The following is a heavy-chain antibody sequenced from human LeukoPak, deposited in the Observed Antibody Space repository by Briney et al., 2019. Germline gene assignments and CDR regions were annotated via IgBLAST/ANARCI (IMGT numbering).Heavy chain of an antibody. CDR3: ARDRARTDDAFDI. J-gene: IGHJ3*02. D-gene: IGHD1-14*01. V-gene: IGHV3-7*03. Sequence: GGSLRLSCAASGFTFSSYWMSWVRQAPGKGLEWVANIKQDGSEKYYVDSVKGRFTISRDNAKNSLYLQMNSLRAEDTAVYYCARDRARTDDAFDIWGQGTMVTVSS. CDR1: GFTFSSYW. CDR2: IKQDGSEK.